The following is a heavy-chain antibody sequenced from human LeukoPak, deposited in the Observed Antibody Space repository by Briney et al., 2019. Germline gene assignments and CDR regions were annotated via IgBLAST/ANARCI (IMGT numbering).Heavy chain of an antibody. CDR1: GYSIRSDYY. V-gene: IGHV4-38-2*02. CDR2: IYHSGST. Sequence: SETLSPTCTVSGYSIRSDYYWGWIRQPPGKGLEWIGSIYHSGSTYYNPSLKSRVTISVDTSKNQFSLKLSSVTAADTAVYYCATTTIRLGYWGQGTLVTVSS. D-gene: IGHD1-26*01. CDR3: ATTTIRLGY. J-gene: IGHJ4*02.